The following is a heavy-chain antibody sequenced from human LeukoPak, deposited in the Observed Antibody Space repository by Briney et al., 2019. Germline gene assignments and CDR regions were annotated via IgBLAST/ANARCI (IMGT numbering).Heavy chain of an antibody. CDR1: GGSTDHYF. J-gene: IGHJ4*02. D-gene: IGHD3-16*01. CDR3: ARDRGTYTYGGFDY. V-gene: IGHV4-59*01. Sequence: SETLSLTCTVSGGSTDHYFWNWIRQTPGKDLEWIGYVYYSGSTVYNPSLQSRVSISIDTSKKQISLKLSSVTAADTAVYYCARDRGTYTYGGFDYWGQGTLVSVSS. CDR2: VYYSGST.